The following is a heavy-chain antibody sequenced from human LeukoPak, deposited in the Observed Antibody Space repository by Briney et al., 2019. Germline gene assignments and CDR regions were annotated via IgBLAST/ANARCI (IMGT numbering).Heavy chain of an antibody. CDR2: IYYSGST. J-gene: IGHJ3*02. V-gene: IGHV4-59*08. CDR3: ARHGGLWFGELLYRFGAFAI. Sequence: SETLSLTCTVSGGSISSYYWSWIRQPPGKGLEGVGYIYYSGSTNYNPSLKRRVTVSVDTSKNQCSLKLSSVTAADTAVYYCARHGGLWFGELLYRFGAFAIWGQGTTVTVSS. CDR1: GGSISSYY. D-gene: IGHD3-10*01.